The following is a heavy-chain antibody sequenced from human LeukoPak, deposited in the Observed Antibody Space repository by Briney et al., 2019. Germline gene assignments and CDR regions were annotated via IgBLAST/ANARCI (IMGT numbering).Heavy chain of an antibody. J-gene: IGHJ4*02. CDR1: GFTFSSYA. CDR2: ISYDESNK. Sequence: GGSLRLSCAASGFTFSSYAMHWVRQAPGKGLEWVAVISYDESNKYYADSVKGRFTISRDNSKNTLYLQVDSPRAEDTAVYYCAIPGIAAAGETYLDYWGQGTLVTASS. CDR3: AIPGIAAAGETYLDY. D-gene: IGHD6-13*01. V-gene: IGHV3-30*04.